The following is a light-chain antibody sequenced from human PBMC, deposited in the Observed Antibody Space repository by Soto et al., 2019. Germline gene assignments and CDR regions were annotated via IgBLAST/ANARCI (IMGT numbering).Light chain of an antibody. CDR1: QGIGVY. CDR2: DAS. CDR3: QKNDTVPVI. J-gene: IGKJ1*01. V-gene: IGKV1-27*01. Sequence: DIQMTQSPSSLSASVGDRVTITCRASQGIGVYLAWFQQKPGKVPQLLIFDASCLQSGVTSRFSGSGYETDFTLTISSPQPEDAATYYCQKNDTVPVIFGQGTKVEIK.